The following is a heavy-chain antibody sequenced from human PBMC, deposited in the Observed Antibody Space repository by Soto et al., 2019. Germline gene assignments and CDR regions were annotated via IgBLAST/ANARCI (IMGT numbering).Heavy chain of an antibody. CDR3: AHRIAAPGRTLDY. Sequence: QITLKESGPTLVRPTQTLTLTCTVSGFSLRTDAVGVAWIRQSPGKDLEWLGIIYWNGEKRYKSSLQTRLTITRDTSKNPVVLTMTDMAPLDTATYFCAHRIAAPGRTLDYWGQGVLVTVSS. CDR1: GFSLRTDAVG. CDR2: IYWNGEK. J-gene: IGHJ4*02. V-gene: IGHV2-5*01. D-gene: IGHD6-13*01.